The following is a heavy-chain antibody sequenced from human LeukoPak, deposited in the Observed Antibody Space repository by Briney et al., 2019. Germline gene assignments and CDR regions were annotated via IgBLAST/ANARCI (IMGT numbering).Heavy chain of an antibody. Sequence: GASVKVSCKASGHTFTDYYMHWVQQAPGKGLEWMGRVDPEDGETIYAEKFQGRVTITADTSTDTAYMELSSLRSEDTAVYYCATAGIQLWLRWYYMDVWGKGTTVTVSS. CDR3: ATAGIQLWLRWYYMDV. V-gene: IGHV1-69-2*01. J-gene: IGHJ6*03. CDR1: GHTFTDYY. D-gene: IGHD5-18*01. CDR2: VDPEDGET.